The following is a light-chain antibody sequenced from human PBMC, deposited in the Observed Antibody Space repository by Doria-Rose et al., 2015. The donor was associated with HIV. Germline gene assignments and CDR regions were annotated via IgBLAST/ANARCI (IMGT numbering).Light chain of an antibody. CDR1: QSVSSN. CDR3: QQYNNWPSWT. V-gene: IGKV3-15*01. CDR2: GAS. Sequence: AALSVSPGERATLSCRASQSVSSNLAWYQQKPGQAPRLLIYGASTRATDIPARFSGSGSGTEFTLTISSMQSEDFAVYYCQQYNNWPSWTFGQGTKVEIK. J-gene: IGKJ1*01.